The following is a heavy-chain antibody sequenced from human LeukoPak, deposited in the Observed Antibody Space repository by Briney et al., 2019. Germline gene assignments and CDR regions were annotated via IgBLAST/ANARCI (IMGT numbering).Heavy chain of an antibody. V-gene: IGHV1-8*01. D-gene: IGHD5-12*01. CDR2: MNPNSGDT. J-gene: IGHJ6*02. CDR1: GYTFTSYD. Sequence: ASVSVSCTASGYTFTSYDINWGRQGPGQGREWMGWMNPNSGDTGYAQKCQGRVTMTRNTSISTAYMELSSLRSEDTAVYYCARPPSRYSGYAYYYYGMDVWGQGTTVTVSS. CDR3: ARPPSRYSGYAYYYYGMDV.